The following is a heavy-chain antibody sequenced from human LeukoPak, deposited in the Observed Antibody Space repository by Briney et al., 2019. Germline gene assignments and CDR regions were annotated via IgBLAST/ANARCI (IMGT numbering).Heavy chain of an antibody. V-gene: IGHV4-59*01. J-gene: IGHJ5*02. CDR1: GGSISSYY. CDR2: IYYSGST. Sequence: SETLSLTCTVSGGSISSYYWSWIRRPPGKGLEWIGYIYYSGSTNYNPSLKSRVTISVDTSKNQFSLKLSSVTAADTAVYYCARVGLAYCSSTSCYLSAFDPWGQGTLVTVSS. CDR3: ARVGLAYCSSTSCYLSAFDP. D-gene: IGHD2-2*01.